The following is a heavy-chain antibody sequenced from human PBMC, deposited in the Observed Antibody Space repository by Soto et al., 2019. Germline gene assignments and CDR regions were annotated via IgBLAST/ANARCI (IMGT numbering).Heavy chain of an antibody. CDR3: ARDLVXIVVVPAAMGYYYGMDV. CDR2: IIPIFGTA. CDR1: GGTFSSYA. J-gene: IGHJ6*02. D-gene: IGHD2-2*01. V-gene: IGHV1-69*01. Sequence: WASVKVSCKASGGTFSSYAISWVRQAPGQGLEWMGGIIPIFGTANYAQKFQGRVTITADESTSTAYMELSSLRSEDTAVYYCARDLVXIVVVPAAMGYYYGMDVWGQGTTVTVSS.